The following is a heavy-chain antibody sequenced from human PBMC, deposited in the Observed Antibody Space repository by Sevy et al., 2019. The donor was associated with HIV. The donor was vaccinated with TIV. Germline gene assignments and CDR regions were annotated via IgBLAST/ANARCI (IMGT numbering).Heavy chain of an antibody. CDR2: MSFDGSHK. J-gene: IGHJ1*01. D-gene: IGHD1-26*01. V-gene: IGHV3-30*04. CDR1: GFIFSNFA. CDR3: ARGANHAAFFPS. Sequence: GGSLRLSCTASGFIFSNFAMHWVRQAPGKGLEWVTVMSFDGSHKYYADSVKGRFTVSRDNSRNSLSLEMSSLRSDDLGVYYCARGANHAAFFPSWGKGPLATVSS.